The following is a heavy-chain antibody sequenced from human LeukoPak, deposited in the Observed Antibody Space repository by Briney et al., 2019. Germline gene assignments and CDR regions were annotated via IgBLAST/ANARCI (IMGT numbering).Heavy chain of an antibody. V-gene: IGHV1-69*13. J-gene: IGHJ6*02. CDR2: IIPIFGTA. D-gene: IGHD3-22*01. CDR3: ARGYYDSSGLGYYYGMDV. Sequence: SVKVSCKASGGTFSSYAISWVRQAPGQGLEWMGGIIPIFGTANYAQKFQGRVTITADESTSTAYMELSSLRSEDTAVYYCARGYYDSSGLGYYYGMDVWSQGTTVTVSS. CDR1: GGTFSSYA.